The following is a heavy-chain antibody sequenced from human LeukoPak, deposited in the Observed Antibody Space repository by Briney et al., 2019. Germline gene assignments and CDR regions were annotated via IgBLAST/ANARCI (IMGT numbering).Heavy chain of an antibody. V-gene: IGHV1-18*04. J-gene: IGHJ6*03. CDR3: ARLGTPLYYYYMDV. CDR2: IIPYNGKT. Sequence: ASVKVPCKASGYTFTSYYMHWVRQAPGQGLEWMGWIIPYNGKTNYAQKLQGRVTMTTDTSTSTAYMELRSLRSDDTAVYYCARLGTPLYYYYMDVWGKGTTVTISS. D-gene: IGHD1-7*01. CDR1: GYTFTSYY.